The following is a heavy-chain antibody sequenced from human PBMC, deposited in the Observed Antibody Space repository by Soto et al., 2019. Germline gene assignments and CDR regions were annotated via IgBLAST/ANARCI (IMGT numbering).Heavy chain of an antibody. J-gene: IGHJ4*02. CDR1: GFNFPTFW. CDR2: IYPDDSDT. Sequence: PGESLKSSCKHSGFNFPTFWIAWVRQMPGKGLEWMGTIYPDDSDTRYSPSFQGQVTISADKSIQTAYLQWGSLKASDTAVYYCARAIRDFWSGYHYYFDYWGQGTLVTVSS. D-gene: IGHD3-3*01. V-gene: IGHV5-51*01. CDR3: ARAIRDFWSGYHYYFDY.